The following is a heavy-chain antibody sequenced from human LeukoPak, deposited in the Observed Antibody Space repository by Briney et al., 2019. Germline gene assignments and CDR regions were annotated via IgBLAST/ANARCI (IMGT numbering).Heavy chain of an antibody. CDR1: GYTFTRYY. CDR2: INPNSGGT. D-gene: IGHD3-10*01. CDR3: ARDGLMVRGVSPWYFDL. Sequence: GASVKVSCKASGYTFTRYYMHWVGQAPGQGLEWMGWINPNSGGTNYAQKFQGRVTTTRDTSISTAYMELRRLRSDDTAVSYCARDGLMVRGVSPWYFDLWGRGTLVTVSS. J-gene: IGHJ2*01. V-gene: IGHV1-2*02.